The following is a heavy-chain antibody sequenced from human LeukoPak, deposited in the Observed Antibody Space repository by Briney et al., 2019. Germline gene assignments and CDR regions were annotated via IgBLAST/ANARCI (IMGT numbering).Heavy chain of an antibody. D-gene: IGHD6-13*01. CDR1: GYTFTTYY. CDR2: INPTGGST. CDR3: ALYSSTWY. Sequence: ASVKVSCKASGYTFTTYYVHWVRQAPGQGLEWMGIINPTGGSTTYAQKFQGRVTMTRDTSTSTVFMEVNSLRSEDTAVYYCALYSSTWYWGQGTLVTVSS. V-gene: IGHV1-46*01. J-gene: IGHJ4*02.